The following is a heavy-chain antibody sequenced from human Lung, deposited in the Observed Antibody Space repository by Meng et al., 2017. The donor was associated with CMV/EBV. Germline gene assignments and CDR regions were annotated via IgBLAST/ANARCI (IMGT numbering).Heavy chain of an antibody. V-gene: IGHV4-39*07. CDR1: GAAYNNYY. Sequence: LEPGRGVLMPTATPPPLSGVACGAAYNNYYCRCLLRQAPRKLLCWVGIIHFGGDNYYTPSLKRGVTISADMFSGQLSLRLSSVTAADTALYYCVVENSAGDHVLSWGQGLLVTVSS. CDR2: IHFGGDN. D-gene: IGHD2-21*02. J-gene: IGHJ4*02. CDR3: VVENSAGDHVLS.